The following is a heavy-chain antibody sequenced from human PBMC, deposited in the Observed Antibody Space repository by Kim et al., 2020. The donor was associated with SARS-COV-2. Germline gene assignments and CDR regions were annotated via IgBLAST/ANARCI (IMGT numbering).Heavy chain of an antibody. CDR1: GFTFSAYD. CDR2: ISAGGGST. D-gene: IGHD2-8*01. CDR3: ATAHCINGICYWYFDL. J-gene: IGHJ2*01. V-gene: IGHV3-23*01. Sequence: GGSLRLSCAASGFTFSAYDMSWVRQAPGKGLEWVSGISAGGGSTYYADSVKGRFTISRDNSQNTLYLQMDSLRAEDTAVYSCATAHCINGICYWYFDLWG.